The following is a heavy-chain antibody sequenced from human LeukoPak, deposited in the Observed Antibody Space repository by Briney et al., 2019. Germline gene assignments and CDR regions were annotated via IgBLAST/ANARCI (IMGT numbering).Heavy chain of an antibody. J-gene: IGHJ3*02. CDR3: ARQMAPTIVVVPAAIGVNAFDI. CDR1: GNSFTCYW. D-gene: IGHD2-2*02. Sequence: GEPTQIYSTSTGNSFTCYWSGELRQMRRKDMEWRGIIYPGDSDTRYSPSFQGQVTISADKSISTAYLQWSSLKASDTATYYCARQMAPTIVVVPAAIGVNAFDIWGQGTMVTVSS. V-gene: IGHV5-51*01. CDR2: IYPGDSDT.